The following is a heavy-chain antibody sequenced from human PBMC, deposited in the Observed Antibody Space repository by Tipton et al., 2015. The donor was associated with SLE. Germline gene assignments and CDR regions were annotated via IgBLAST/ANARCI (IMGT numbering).Heavy chain of an antibody. CDR1: GFTFSAYA. CDR3: ARGVSGTVGEQ. D-gene: IGHD5-12*01. CDR2: IKHGGGIT. J-gene: IGHJ1*01. Sequence: LRLSCAASGFTFSAYAMHWVRQAPGKGLEWVGEIKHGGGITNYNPSLKSRVTISGDTSKNQFSLKLSSVTAADTAVYYCARGVSGTVGEQWGQGTLVTVSS. V-gene: IGHV4-34*01.